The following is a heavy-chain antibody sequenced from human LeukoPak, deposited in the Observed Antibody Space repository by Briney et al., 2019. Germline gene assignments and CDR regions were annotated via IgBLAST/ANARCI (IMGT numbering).Heavy chain of an antibody. CDR1: GGSISSYY. V-gene: IGHV4-59*01. CDR2: TYYSGST. J-gene: IGHJ4*02. D-gene: IGHD5-18*01. CDR3: ARDNSYGVDY. Sequence: SETLSLTCTVSGGSISSYYWSWIRQPPGKGLEWIGYTYYSGSTNYNPSLKSRVTISVDTSKNQFSLKLSSVTAADTAVYYCARDNSYGVDYWGQGTLVTVSS.